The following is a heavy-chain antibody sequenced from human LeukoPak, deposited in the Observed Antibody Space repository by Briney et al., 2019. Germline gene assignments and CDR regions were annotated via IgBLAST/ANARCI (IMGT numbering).Heavy chain of an antibody. V-gene: IGHV1-18*01. CDR1: GNTFTNYG. CDR2: ISAYNGNT. Sequence: GASVTVSCKASGNTFTNYGFSWVRQAPGHGLEWMGWISAYNGNTNYTQKLQGRVTMTTDAPTSTAYMELRSLRSDDTAVYYCARGAREQQPDYYYGLDVWGQGTTVTVSS. D-gene: IGHD6-13*01. CDR3: ARGAREQQPDYYYGLDV. J-gene: IGHJ6*02.